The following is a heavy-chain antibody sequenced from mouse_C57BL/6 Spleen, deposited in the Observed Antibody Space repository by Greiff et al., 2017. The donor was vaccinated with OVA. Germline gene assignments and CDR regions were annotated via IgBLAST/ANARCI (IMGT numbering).Heavy chain of an antibody. CDR1: GYSFTGYY. CDR3: ARSDYSNYAWYFDV. J-gene: IGHJ1*03. Sequence: DVKLQESGPELVKPGASVKISCKASGYSFTGYYMNWVKQSPEKSLEWIGEINPSTGGTTYNQKFKAKATLTVDKSSSTAYMQLKSLTSEDSAVYYCARSDYSNYAWYFDVWGTGTTVTVSA. CDR2: INPSTGGT. D-gene: IGHD2-5*01. V-gene: IGHV1-42*01.